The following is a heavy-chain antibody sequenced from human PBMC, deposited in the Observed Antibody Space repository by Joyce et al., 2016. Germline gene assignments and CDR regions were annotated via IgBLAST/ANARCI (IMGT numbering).Heavy chain of an antibody. CDR2: ISRDNTYI. CDR3: ARDVLTTVTKAYGY. CDR1: GFIFSSYS. V-gene: IGHV3-21*01. D-gene: IGHD4-11*01. Sequence: EVQLVESGGGLVKPGESLRLSCTATGFIFSSYSMTWVRQAPGKGLEWLSSISRDNTYIFHADSVKGRFTISRDNARNSLYLQMNSLRAEDTTVYYCARDVLTTVTKAYGYWGQGTLVAVSS. J-gene: IGHJ4*02.